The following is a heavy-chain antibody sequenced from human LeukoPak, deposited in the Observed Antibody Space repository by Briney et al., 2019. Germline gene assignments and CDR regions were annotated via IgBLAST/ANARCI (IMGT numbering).Heavy chain of an antibody. J-gene: IGHJ4*02. CDR2: IYYSGST. Sequence: PSQTLSLTCTVSGGSISSGDYYWSWIRQPPGKGLEWIGYIYYSGSTNYNPSLKSRVTISVDTSKNQFSLKLSSVTAADTAVYYCSGKGYSYGYLDYWGQGTLVTVSS. V-gene: IGHV4-61*08. CDR3: SGKGYSYGYLDY. CDR1: GGSISSGDYY. D-gene: IGHD5-18*01.